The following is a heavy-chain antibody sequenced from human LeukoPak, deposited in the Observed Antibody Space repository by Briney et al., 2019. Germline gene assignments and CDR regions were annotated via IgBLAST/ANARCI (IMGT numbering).Heavy chain of an antibody. CDR1: GDSMYSHY. CDR3: ARGDYYDGGGRNWFDP. Sequence: SDPLSLTCSVSGDSMYSHYWSFIRPAAGTGMEWIGRIHTSGTIYYNPSLESRVTLSIDTSMNQFSLRLTSVTAADTAVYYCARGDYYDGGGRNWFDPWGQGTLVTVSP. D-gene: IGHD3-3*01. J-gene: IGHJ5*02. V-gene: IGHV4-4*07. CDR2: IHTSGTI.